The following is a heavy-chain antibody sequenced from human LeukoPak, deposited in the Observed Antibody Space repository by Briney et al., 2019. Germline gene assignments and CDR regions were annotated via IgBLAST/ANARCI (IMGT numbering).Heavy chain of an antibody. J-gene: IGHJ1*01. CDR1: GGTFSSYA. CDR3: ALAYCGGDCYESAEYFQH. Sequence: GASVEVSCKASGGTFSSYAISWVRQAPGQGLEWMGRIIPIFGIANYAQKFQGRVTITADKSTSTAYMELSSLRSEDTAVYYCALAYCGGDCYESAEYFQHWGQGTLVTVSS. D-gene: IGHD2-21*02. CDR2: IIPIFGIA. V-gene: IGHV1-69*04.